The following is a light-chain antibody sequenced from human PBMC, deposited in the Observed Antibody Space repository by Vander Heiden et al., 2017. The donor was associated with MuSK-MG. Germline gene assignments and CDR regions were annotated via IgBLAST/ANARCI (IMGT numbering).Light chain of an antibody. V-gene: IGKV3-20*01. J-gene: IGKJ1*01. Sequence: EIVLTQSPGTLSLSPGERATLSCRASQSVSSSYLAWYQQKPGQAPRLLIYGASSRATGIPDRFSGSGSRTDFTLTISRLEPEDFAVYYRQQYGSSWTFGQGTKVEIK. CDR1: QSVSSSY. CDR3: QQYGSSWT. CDR2: GAS.